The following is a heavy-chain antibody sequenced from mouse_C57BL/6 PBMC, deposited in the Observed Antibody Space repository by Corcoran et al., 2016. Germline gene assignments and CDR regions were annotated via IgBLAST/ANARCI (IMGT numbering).Heavy chain of an antibody. CDR3: ARPSITTVVARDAMDY. J-gene: IGHJ4*01. V-gene: IGHV1-80*01. CDR1: GYAFSSYW. Sequence: QVQLQQSGAELVKPGASVKISCKASGYAFSSYWMNWVKQRPGKGLEWIGQIYPGDGDTNYNGKFKGKATLTADKSSSTAYMQLSSLTSEDSAVYFCARPSITTVVARDAMDYWGQETSVTVSS. CDR2: IYPGDGDT. D-gene: IGHD1-1*01.